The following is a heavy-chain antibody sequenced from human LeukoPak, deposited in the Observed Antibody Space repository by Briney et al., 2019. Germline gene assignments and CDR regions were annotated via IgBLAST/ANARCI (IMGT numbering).Heavy chain of an antibody. CDR2: IYYSGST. Sequence: PSETLSLTCTVSGGSISSYYWSWIRQPPGQGLEWVGYIYYSGSTNYNPSLKSRVTISVDTSKNQFSLKLSSVTAADTAVYYCARGTWIQLWSPFDYWGQGTLVTVSS. D-gene: IGHD5-18*01. J-gene: IGHJ4*02. CDR3: ARGTWIQLWSPFDY. CDR1: GGSISSYY. V-gene: IGHV4-59*01.